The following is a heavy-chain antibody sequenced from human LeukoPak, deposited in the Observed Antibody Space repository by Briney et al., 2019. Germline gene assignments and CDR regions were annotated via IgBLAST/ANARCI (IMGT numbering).Heavy chain of an antibody. D-gene: IGHD3-10*01. CDR1: GYTFTSYY. CDR3: ARALYGSGSYYKSRGIYFDY. V-gene: IGHV1-46*01. Sequence: ASVKVSCKASGYTFTSYYMHWVRQAPGQGLEWMGLINPSGGSTSYAQKFQGRVTMTRDTSTSTVYMELSSLRSEDTAVYYCARALYGSGSYYKSRGIYFDYWGQGTLVTVSS. CDR2: INPSGGST. J-gene: IGHJ4*02.